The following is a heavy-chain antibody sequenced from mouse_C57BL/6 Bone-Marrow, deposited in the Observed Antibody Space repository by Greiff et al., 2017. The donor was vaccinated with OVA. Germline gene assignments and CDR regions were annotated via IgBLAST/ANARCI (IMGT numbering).Heavy chain of an antibody. D-gene: IGHD2-5*01. J-gene: IGHJ4*01. V-gene: IGHV1-69*01. CDR1: GYTFTSYW. CDR3: ARDDSNYDYYAMDY. Sequence: QVHVKQPGAELVMPGASVKLSCKASGYTFTSYWMHWVKQRPGQGLEWIGEIDPSDSYTNYNQKFKGKSTLPVDKSSSTAYMQLSSLTSEDSAVYYCARDDSNYDYYAMDYWGQGTSVTVSS. CDR2: IDPSDSYT.